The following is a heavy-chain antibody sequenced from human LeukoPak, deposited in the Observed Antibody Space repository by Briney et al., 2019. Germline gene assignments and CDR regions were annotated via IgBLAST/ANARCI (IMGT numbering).Heavy chain of an antibody. CDR1: GYSISSGYY. Sequence: SETLSLTCTVSGYSISSGYYWGWIRQPPGKGLEWIGSIYHSGSTDYNPSLKSRVTMSVDTSKNKFSLKLSSVTAADTAVYYCARDSGTTGEVKFDPWGQGTLLTVSS. CDR2: IYHSGST. J-gene: IGHJ5*02. CDR3: ARDSGTTGEVKFDP. V-gene: IGHV4-38-2*02. D-gene: IGHD3-10*01.